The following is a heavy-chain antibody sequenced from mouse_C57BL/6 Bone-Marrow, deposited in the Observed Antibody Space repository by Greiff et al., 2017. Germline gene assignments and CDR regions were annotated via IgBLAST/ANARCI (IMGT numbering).Heavy chain of an antibody. CDR2: IYPSDSET. CDR1: GYTFTSYW. D-gene: IGHD1-1*01. CDR3: ARSYYYGSSYNY. V-gene: IGHV1-61*01. J-gene: IGHJ2*01. Sequence: QVQLQQPGAELVRPGSSVKLSCKASGYTFTSYWMDWVKQRPGQGLEWIGNIYPSDSETHYNQKFKDKATWTVDKSSSTAYMQLSSLTSEDSEVYYCARSYYYGSSYNYWGQGTTLTVSS.